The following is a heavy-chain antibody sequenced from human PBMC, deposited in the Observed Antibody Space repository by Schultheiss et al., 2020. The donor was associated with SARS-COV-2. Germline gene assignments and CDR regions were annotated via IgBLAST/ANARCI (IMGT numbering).Heavy chain of an antibody. V-gene: IGHV4-31*03. Sequence: SETLSLTCTVSGGSFSSSSYYWGWIRQHPGKGLEWIGYIYYSGSTYYNPSLKSRVTISVDTSKNQFSLKLSSVTAADTAVYYCARGTDAFDIWGQGTMVTVSS. CDR1: GGSFSSSSYY. CDR2: IYYSGST. J-gene: IGHJ3*02. CDR3: ARGTDAFDI.